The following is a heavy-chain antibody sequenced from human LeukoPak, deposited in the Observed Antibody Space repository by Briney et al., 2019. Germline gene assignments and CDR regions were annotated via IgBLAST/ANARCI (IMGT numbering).Heavy chain of an antibody. CDR1: GLTFTKYR. CDR2: VTGDGTGT. Sequence: GGSLRLSCAASGLTFTKYRMHWVRQAPGKGLVWLSRVTGDGTGTTYADSVRGRFTISRDSAKNTVYLQMNSLRVEDTAVYFCATGLGFYYDYWGQGTLVTVS. CDR3: ATGLGFYYDY. D-gene: IGHD2/OR15-2a*01. V-gene: IGHV3-74*03. J-gene: IGHJ4*02.